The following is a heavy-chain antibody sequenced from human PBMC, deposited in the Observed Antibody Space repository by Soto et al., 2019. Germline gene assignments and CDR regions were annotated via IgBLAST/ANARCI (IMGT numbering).Heavy chain of an antibody. CDR3: ARDLPDIVVVPAALRPHSWYFDL. CDR1: GGSVSSGSYY. J-gene: IGHJ2*01. V-gene: IGHV4-61*01. D-gene: IGHD2-2*02. CDR2: IYYSGST. Sequence: QVQLQESGPGLVKPSETLSLTCTVSGGSVSSGSYYWSWIRQPPGKGLEWIGYIYYSGSTNYNPSLKSQVAISVDTSKNQCDLKLSSVTAADTAVYYCARDLPDIVVVPAALRPHSWYFDLWGRGTLVTVSP.